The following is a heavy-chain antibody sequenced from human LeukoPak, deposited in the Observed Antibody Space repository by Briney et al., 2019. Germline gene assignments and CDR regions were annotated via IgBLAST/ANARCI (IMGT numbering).Heavy chain of an antibody. V-gene: IGHV3-30*02. D-gene: IGHD3-10*01. CDR3: AKRYYYGSGSFDY. J-gene: IGHJ4*02. Sequence: GGSLRLSCAASGFTFSSYGMHWVRQAPGKGLEWVAFIRYDGSNKYYADSVKGRFTISRDNSKNTLYLQMNSLTAEDTAVYYCAKRYYYGSGSFDYWGQGTLVTVSS. CDR2: IRYDGSNK. CDR1: GFTFSSYG.